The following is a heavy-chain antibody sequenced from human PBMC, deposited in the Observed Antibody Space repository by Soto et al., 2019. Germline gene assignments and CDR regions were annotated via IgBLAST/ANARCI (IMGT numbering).Heavy chain of an antibody. Sequence: GGSLRLSCAASGFTFSSYAMHWVRQAPGKGLEYVSAISSNGGSTYYANSVKGRFTISRDNSKNTLYLQMGSLRAEDMAVYYCARGGTWIQLWPIDPWGQGTLVTVSS. CDR1: GFTFSSYA. V-gene: IGHV3-64*01. J-gene: IGHJ5*02. CDR3: ARGGTWIQLWPIDP. CDR2: ISSNGGST. D-gene: IGHD5-18*01.